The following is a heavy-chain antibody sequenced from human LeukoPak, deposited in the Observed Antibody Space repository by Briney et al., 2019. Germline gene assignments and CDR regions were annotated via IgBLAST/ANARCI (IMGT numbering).Heavy chain of an antibody. CDR2: INPNSGGT. Sequence: ASVKVSCKASGYTFTGYYMHWVRQAPGQGLEWMGWINPNSGGTSYAQKFQGRVTMTRDTSISTAYMELSRLRSDDTAVYYCARGCSSTSCYGWFDPWGQGTLVTVSS. J-gene: IGHJ5*02. CDR1: GYTFTGYY. V-gene: IGHV1-2*02. CDR3: ARGCSSTSCYGWFDP. D-gene: IGHD2-2*01.